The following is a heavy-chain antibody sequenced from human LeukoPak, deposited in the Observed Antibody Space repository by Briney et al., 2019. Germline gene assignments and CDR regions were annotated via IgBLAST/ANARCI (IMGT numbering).Heavy chain of an antibody. D-gene: IGHD2-15*01. CDR3: ARTHCSSGSCYFDAFDI. CDR2: INHSGST. V-gene: IGHV4-34*01. J-gene: IGHJ3*02. Sequence: SETLSLTCAVYGGSFSGYYWSWIRQPPGKGLEWIGEINHSGSTNYNPYLKSRVTISVDTSKNQFSLKLSSVTAADTAVYHCARTHCSSGSCYFDAFDIWGQGTMVTVSS. CDR1: GGSFSGYY.